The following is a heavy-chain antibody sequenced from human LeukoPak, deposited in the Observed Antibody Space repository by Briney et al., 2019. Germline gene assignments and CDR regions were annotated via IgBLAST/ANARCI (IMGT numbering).Heavy chain of an antibody. V-gene: IGHV1-2*02. CDR1: GYTFTGYY. D-gene: IGHD2-15*01. Sequence: ASVKVSCKASGYTFTGYYMHWVRQAPGQGLEWMGWINPNSGGTNYAQKFQGRVTMTRDTSISTAYMELSSLRSEDTAVYYCATGSPRNFNVAGLDYWGQGTLVTVSS. CDR3: ATGSPRNFNVAGLDY. CDR2: INPNSGGT. J-gene: IGHJ4*02.